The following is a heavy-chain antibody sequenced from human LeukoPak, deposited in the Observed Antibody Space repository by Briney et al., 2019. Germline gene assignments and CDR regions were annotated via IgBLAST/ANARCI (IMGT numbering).Heavy chain of an antibody. Sequence: GASVKVSCKASDYTFTNYGVSWVRQAPGQGLEWMGWISAYNGKTYYAQKFQGRVTVTTDTSTSTTYMDLRSLRSDDTAVYYCARRGYDFWSGYYTPNFDYWGQGTLVTVSS. V-gene: IGHV1-18*01. CDR2: ISAYNGKT. D-gene: IGHD3-3*01. J-gene: IGHJ4*02. CDR3: ARRGYDFWSGYYTPNFDY. CDR1: DYTFTNYG.